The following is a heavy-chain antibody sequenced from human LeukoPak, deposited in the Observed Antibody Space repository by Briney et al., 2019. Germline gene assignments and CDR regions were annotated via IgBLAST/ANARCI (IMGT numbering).Heavy chain of an antibody. Sequence: GGSLRLSCAASGFTFSSYSMYWVRQAPGKGLEWVSSISSSSSYIYYVDSVKGRFTISRDNAKNSLYLQMNSLRAEDTAVYYCARGPGAAFDYWGQGTLVTVSS. CDR3: ARGPGAAFDY. D-gene: IGHD6-25*01. CDR2: ISSSSSYI. CDR1: GFTFSSYS. J-gene: IGHJ4*02. V-gene: IGHV3-21*06.